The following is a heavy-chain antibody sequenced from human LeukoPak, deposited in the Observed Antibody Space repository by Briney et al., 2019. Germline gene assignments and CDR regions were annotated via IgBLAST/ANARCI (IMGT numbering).Heavy chain of an antibody. D-gene: IGHD1-26*01. J-gene: IGHJ4*02. CDR3: ARDFSGSYQFDY. CDR1: GFTFTNYA. CDR2: ITGSGDSA. V-gene: IGHV3-23*01. Sequence: GGSLRLSCAPSGFTFTNYAMSWVRQAPGKGLEWVSSITGSGDSAYYADSVKGRFTISRDNSKNTLYLQMNSLRAEDTAVYYCARDFSGSYQFDYWGQGTLVTVSS.